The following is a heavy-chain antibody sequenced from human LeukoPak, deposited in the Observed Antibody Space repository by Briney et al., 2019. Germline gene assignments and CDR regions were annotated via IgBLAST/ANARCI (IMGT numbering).Heavy chain of an antibody. CDR3: ARDQFYYGMDV. CDR2: ISYDGSNK. J-gene: IGHJ6*02. V-gene: IGHV3-30-3*01. Sequence: GGSLRLSCAASGFTFSSYAMHWVRQAPGKGLERVAVISYDGSNKYYADSVKGRFTISRDNSKNTLYLQMNSLRAEDTAVYYCARDQFYYGMDVWGQGTTVTVSS. CDR1: GFTFSSYA. D-gene: IGHD5-24*01.